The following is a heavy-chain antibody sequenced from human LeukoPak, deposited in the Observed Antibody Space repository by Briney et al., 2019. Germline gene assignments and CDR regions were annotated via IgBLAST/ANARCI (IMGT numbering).Heavy chain of an antibody. CDR3: ARDDGSYSRSPGFDY. Sequence: GGSLRLSCADSGFTFSSYTMNWVRQTPGKGLEWVSSISSSSSYIYYADSLKGRFTISRDNAKNSLYLQMNSLRAEDTAVYYCARDDGSYSRSPGFDYWGQGTLVTVSS. D-gene: IGHD1-26*01. CDR1: GFTFSSYT. CDR2: ISSSSSYI. V-gene: IGHV3-21*01. J-gene: IGHJ4*02.